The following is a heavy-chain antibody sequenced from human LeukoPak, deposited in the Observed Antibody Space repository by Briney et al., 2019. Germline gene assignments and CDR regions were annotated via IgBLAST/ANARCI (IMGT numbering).Heavy chain of an antibody. CDR3: ARGGGGNNDYYYYYGMDV. CDR1: GGTFSSYA. Sequence: SVKVSCKASGGTFSSYAISWVRQVPGQGLEWMGGIIPIFGTANYAQKFQGRVTITADESTSTAYMELSSLRSEDTAVYYCARGGGGNNDYYYYYGMDVWGQGTTVTVSS. J-gene: IGHJ6*02. V-gene: IGHV1-69*13. CDR2: IIPIFGTA. D-gene: IGHD4-23*01.